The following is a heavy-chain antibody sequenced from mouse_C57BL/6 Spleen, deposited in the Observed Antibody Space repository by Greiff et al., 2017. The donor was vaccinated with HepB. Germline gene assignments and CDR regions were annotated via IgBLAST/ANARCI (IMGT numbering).Heavy chain of an antibody. D-gene: IGHD2-5*01. J-gene: IGHJ3*01. CDR2: IDPETGGT. CDR3: TRGDSNQAWFAY. CDR1: GYTFTDYE. V-gene: IGHV1-15*01. Sequence: VQLQQSGAELVRPGASVTLSCKALGYTFTDYEMHWVKQTPVHGLEWIGAIDPETGGTAYNQKFKGKAILTADKSSSTAYMELRSLTSEDSAVYYCTRGDSNQAWFAYWGQGTLVTVSA.